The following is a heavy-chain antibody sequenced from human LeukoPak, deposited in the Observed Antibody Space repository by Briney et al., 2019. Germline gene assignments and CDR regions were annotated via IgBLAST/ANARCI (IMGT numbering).Heavy chain of an antibody. CDR3: ARPSYSSGMD. J-gene: IGHJ4*02. Sequence: SVKVSCKASGGTFSSYAISWVRQAPGQGLEWMGRIIPTFGIANYAQKFQGRVTITADKSTSTAYMELSSLRSEDTAVYYCARPSYSSGMDWGQGTLVTVSS. CDR2: IIPTFGIA. V-gene: IGHV1-69*04. D-gene: IGHD6-19*01. CDR1: GGTFSSYA.